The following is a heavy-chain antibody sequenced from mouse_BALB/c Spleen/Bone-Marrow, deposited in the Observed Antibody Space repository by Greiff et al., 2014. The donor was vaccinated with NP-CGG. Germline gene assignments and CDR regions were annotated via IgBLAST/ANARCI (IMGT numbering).Heavy chain of an antibody. D-gene: IGHD1-2*01. CDR1: GFTFSDYG. Sequence: DVKLVESGGGLVQPGGSRKLSCAASGFTFSDYGMAWVRQAPGKGPEWVAFISNLAYSIYYADTVTGRFTISRENAKNTLYLEMSSLRSEDTAMYYCARSLLRLYFDYWGQGTTLTVSS. V-gene: IGHV5-15*02. CDR3: ARSLLRLYFDY. J-gene: IGHJ2*01. CDR2: ISNLAYSI.